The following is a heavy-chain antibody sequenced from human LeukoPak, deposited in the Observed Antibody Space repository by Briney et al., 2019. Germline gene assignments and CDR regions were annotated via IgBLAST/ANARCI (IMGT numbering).Heavy chain of an antibody. J-gene: IGHJ5*02. CDR3: AKDHYGLGSYYNNWFDP. D-gene: IGHD3-10*01. V-gene: IGHV3-23*01. CDR1: GFTFSSYA. CDR2: ISGNGGST. Sequence: GGSLRLSCAASGFTFSSYAMSWVRQAPGKGLEWVSAISGNGGSTYYADSVKGRFTISRDNSKDTLYLQMNSLRAEDTAVYYCAKDHYGLGSYYNNWFDPWGQGTLVTVSS.